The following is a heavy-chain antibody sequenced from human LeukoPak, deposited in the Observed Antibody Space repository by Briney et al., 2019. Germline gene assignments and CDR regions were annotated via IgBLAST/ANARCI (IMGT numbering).Heavy chain of an antibody. CDR2: INEDGTEK. J-gene: IGHJ4*02. D-gene: IGHD1-1*01. Sequence: GGSLRLSCAPSGFTFTTYYMTWVRQAPGKGLEWVAHINEDGTEKYSLDSVKGRFTISRDNAKNALYLQMNSLRAEDTALYYCARFNWLRLDYWGQGTLVTVSS. CDR1: GFTFTTYY. V-gene: IGHV3-7*03. CDR3: ARFNWLRLDY.